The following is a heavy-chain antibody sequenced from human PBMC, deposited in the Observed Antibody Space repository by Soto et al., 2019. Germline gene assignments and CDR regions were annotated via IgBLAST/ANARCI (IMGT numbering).Heavy chain of an antibody. J-gene: IGHJ4*02. CDR3: ARATRGPATVPGDFDY. V-gene: IGHV4-31*03. D-gene: IGHD3-10*01. CDR2: IYYSGST. CDR1: GCSISSGGYY. Sequence: PSETLSLTCTVSGCSISSGGYYWSWIRQHPGKGLEWIGYIYYSGSTYYNPSLKSRVTISVDTSKNQFSLKLSSVTAADTAVYYCARATRGPATVPGDFDYWGQGTLVTVSS.